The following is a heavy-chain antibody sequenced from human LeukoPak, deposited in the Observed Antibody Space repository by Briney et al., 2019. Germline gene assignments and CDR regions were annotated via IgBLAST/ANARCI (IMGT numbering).Heavy chain of an antibody. J-gene: IGHJ4*02. CDR2: IWYDGSNK. D-gene: IGHD4-17*01. CDR1: GFTFSSYG. CDR3: ARMTTVTTYYFDY. V-gene: IGHV3-33*01. Sequence: PGRSLRLSCAASGFTFSSYGMNWVRQAPGKGLEWVAVIWYDGSNKYYADSVKGRFTISRDNSKNTLYLQMNSLRAEDTAVYYCARMTTVTTYYFDYWGQGTLVTVSS.